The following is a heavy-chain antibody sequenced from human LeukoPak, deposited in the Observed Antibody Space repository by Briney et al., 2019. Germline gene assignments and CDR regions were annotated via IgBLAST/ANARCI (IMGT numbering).Heavy chain of an antibody. J-gene: IGHJ3*02. CDR2: IYYSGST. V-gene: IGHV4-39*07. D-gene: IGHD5-24*01. CDR3: ARGGRWLTILGKAFDI. CDR1: GGSISSSSYY. Sequence: SETLSLTCTVSGGSISSSSYYWGWIRQPPGKGLEWIGSIYYSGSTYYNPSLKSRVTISVDTSKNQFSLKLSSVTAADTAVYYCARGGRWLTILGKAFDIWGQGTMVTVSS.